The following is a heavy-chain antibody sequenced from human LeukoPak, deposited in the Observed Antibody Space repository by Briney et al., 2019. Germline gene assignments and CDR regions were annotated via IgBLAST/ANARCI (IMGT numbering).Heavy chain of an antibody. V-gene: IGHV3-30*03. CDR1: GLTFINYA. CDR3: AGETSMGPHYFVY. J-gene: IGHJ4*02. Sequence: PGGSLRLSCSPSGLTFINYAMHWVRQAPGKGLEWVAMTSYDGRNSHYADSVMGRFTISRDNSKNILYLQMNSLRRDDTAVYYCAGETSMGPHYFVYWGQGTLVTVSS. D-gene: IGHD5-18*01. CDR2: TSYDGRNS.